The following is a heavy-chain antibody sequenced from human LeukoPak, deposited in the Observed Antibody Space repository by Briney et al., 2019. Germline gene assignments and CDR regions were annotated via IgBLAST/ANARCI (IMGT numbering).Heavy chain of an antibody. CDR1: GFTFSSYS. J-gene: IGHJ4*02. D-gene: IGHD2-15*01. V-gene: IGHV3-21*01. Sequence: GGSLRLYCAASGFTFSSYSMNWVRQAPGKGLEWVSSISSSSSYIYYADSVKGRFTISRDNAKNSLYLQMNSLRAEDTAVYYCARDGTPPIYCSGGSCYGNFDYWGQGTLVTVSS. CDR3: ARDGTPPIYCSGGSCYGNFDY. CDR2: ISSSSSYI.